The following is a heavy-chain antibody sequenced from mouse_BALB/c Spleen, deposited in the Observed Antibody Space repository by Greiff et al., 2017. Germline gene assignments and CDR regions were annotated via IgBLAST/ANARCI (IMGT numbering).Heavy chain of an antibody. Sequence: QVQLQQSGPGLVQPSQSLSITCTVSGFSLTSYGVHWVRQSPGKGLEWLGVIWSGGSTDYNAAFISRLSISKDNSKSQVFFKMNSLQANDTAIYYCARDYGSSYVWFAYWGQGTLGTVSA. CDR2: IWSGGST. CDR1: GFSLTSYG. CDR3: ARDYGSSYVWFAY. V-gene: IGHV2-2*02. D-gene: IGHD1-1*01. J-gene: IGHJ3*01.